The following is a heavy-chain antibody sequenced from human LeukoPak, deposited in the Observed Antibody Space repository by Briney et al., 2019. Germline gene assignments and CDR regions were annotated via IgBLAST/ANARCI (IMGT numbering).Heavy chain of an antibody. Sequence: GGSLRLSCAASGFTFGSYSMNWVRQAPGKGLEWVSSISSSSSYIYYADSVKGRFTISRDNAKNSLYLQMNSLRAEDTAVYYCARDLVPAAPYYYYGMDVWGQGTTVTVSS. CDR2: ISSSSSYI. J-gene: IGHJ6*02. CDR3: ARDLVPAAPYYYYGMDV. CDR1: GFTFGSYS. D-gene: IGHD2-2*01. V-gene: IGHV3-21*01.